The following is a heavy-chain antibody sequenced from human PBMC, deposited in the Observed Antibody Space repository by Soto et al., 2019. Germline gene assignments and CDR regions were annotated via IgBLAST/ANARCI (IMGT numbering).Heavy chain of an antibody. CDR3: VRAYGSGSYYKAPWFDP. Sequence: GGSLRLSCAASGFTFSSYWMSWVRQAPGKGLEWVANIKQDGSEKYYVDSVKGRFTISRDNAKNSLYLQMNSLRAEDTAVYYCVRAYGSGSYYKAPWFDPWGQGTLVTVSS. CDR1: GFTFSSYW. V-gene: IGHV3-7*04. CDR2: IKQDGSEK. J-gene: IGHJ5*02. D-gene: IGHD3-10*01.